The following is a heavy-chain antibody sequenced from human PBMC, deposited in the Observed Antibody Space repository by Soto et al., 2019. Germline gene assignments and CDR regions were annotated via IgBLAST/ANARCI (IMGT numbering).Heavy chain of an antibody. CDR2: IYYSGGT. J-gene: IGHJ6*02. D-gene: IGHD6-13*01. CDR3: ARHSSSWNYYYYGMDV. Sequence: SETLSLTCTVSGGSISSSSYYWGWIRQPPGKGLEWIGSIYYSGGTYYNPSLKSRVTISVDTSKNQFSLKLSSVTAADTAVYYCARHSSSWNYYYYGMDVWGQGTTVTVS. CDR1: GGSISSSSYY. V-gene: IGHV4-39*01.